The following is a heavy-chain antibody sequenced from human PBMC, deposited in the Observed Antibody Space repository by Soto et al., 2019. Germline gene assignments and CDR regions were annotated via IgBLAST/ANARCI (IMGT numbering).Heavy chain of an antibody. Sequence: SETLSLTCTVSGGSISSYYWSWIRQPPGKGLEWIGYIYYSGSTNYNPSLKSRVTISVDTSKNQFSLKLSSVTAADTAVYYCARGDYLHDYWGQGTLVTVSS. V-gene: IGHV4-59*08. CDR3: ARGDYLHDY. CDR1: GGSISSYY. D-gene: IGHD4-17*01. J-gene: IGHJ4*02. CDR2: IYYSGST.